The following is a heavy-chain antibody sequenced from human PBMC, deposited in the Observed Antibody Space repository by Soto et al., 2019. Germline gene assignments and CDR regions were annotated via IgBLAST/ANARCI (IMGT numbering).Heavy chain of an antibody. Sequence: PGGSLRLSCAASGFTFSSFGMHWVRQAPGKGLEWVAFMSYDGSNTYQADSVKGRFTISRDISKNTLYLQMNSLGTEDTAVYYCAMPRGGYPYYHYGMDVWGQGTTVTVSS. CDR3: AMPRGGYPYYHYGMDV. J-gene: IGHJ6*02. D-gene: IGHD5-12*01. CDR1: GFTFSSFG. V-gene: IGHV3-30*03. CDR2: MSYDGSNT.